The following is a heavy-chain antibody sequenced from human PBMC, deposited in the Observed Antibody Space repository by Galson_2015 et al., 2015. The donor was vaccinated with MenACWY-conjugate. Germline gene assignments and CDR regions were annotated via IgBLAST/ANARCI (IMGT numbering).Heavy chain of an antibody. Sequence: SLRLSCAASGFTFSSFAMSWVRQAPGKGLEWVSALSDSGGHTHHADSVKGRVPISRNKSLRTPYLQMNSLRAEDTAVHYCAKVAGYCSDDTCYSDYWGQGTLVTVSS. D-gene: IGHD2-15*01. CDR3: AKVAGYCSDDTCYSDY. CDR2: LSDSGGHT. J-gene: IGHJ4*02. CDR1: GFTFSSFA. V-gene: IGHV3-23*01.